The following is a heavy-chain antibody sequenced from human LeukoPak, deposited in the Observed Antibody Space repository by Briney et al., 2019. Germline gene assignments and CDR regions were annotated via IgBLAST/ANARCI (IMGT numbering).Heavy chain of an antibody. V-gene: IGHV3-23*01. J-gene: IGHJ4*02. CDR3: AKDSLVATSHFDS. Sequence: GYLRLYCAVSGFTFYNYGMSWVRQAPGKGLEWFSAITASGAATYIADSVKGRFVISRDNSKNTLYLQMNSLRAEDTAVYFCAKDSLVATSHFDSRGRGTPGTVSS. CDR1: GFTFYNYG. D-gene: IGHD5-12*01. CDR2: ITASGAAT.